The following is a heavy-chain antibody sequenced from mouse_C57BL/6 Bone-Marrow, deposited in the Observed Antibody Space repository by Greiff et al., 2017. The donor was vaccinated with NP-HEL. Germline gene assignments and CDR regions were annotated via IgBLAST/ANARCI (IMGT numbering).Heavy chain of an antibody. V-gene: IGHV1-85*01. Sequence: VQLVESGPELVKPGASVKLSCKASGYTFTSYDINWVKQRPGQGLEWIGWIYPRDGSTKYNEKFKGKATLTVDTSSSTAYMELHSLTSEDSAVYFCARREGLYYGPYYFDYWGQGTTLTVSS. D-gene: IGHD1-1*01. CDR1: GYTFTSYD. J-gene: IGHJ2*01. CDR3: ARREGLYYGPYYFDY. CDR2: IYPRDGST.